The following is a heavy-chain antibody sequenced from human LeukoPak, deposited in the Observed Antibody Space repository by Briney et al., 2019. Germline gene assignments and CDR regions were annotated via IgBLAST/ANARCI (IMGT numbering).Heavy chain of an antibody. CDR1: GFTFSSYA. D-gene: IGHD2-21*02. CDR2: ISGSGGST. V-gene: IGHV3-23*01. CDR3: AKPDFSRGNYFDP. Sequence: GGSLRLSCAASGFTFSSYAMSWVRQVPGKGLEWVSAISGSGGSTYYADSVKGRFTISRDNSKNTLYLQMNSLRADDTAIYYCAKPDFSRGNYFDPWGQGTLVIVSS. J-gene: IGHJ5*02.